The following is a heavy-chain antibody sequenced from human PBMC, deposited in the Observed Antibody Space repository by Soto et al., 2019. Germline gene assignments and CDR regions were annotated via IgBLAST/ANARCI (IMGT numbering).Heavy chain of an antibody. D-gene: IGHD4-4*01. CDR3: ARTTGRHLDF. Sequence: QLQLQESGPGLVKPWETLSLTCTVSYGSISVSNVFCGWVRQPPGKGLEWIGNIDYSGTAYFNPSPGTRVTFPVDTSKNQFSLTLYSVTAADTAVYYCARTTGRHLDFWGQGILVTVSS. CDR2: IDYSGTA. V-gene: IGHV4-39*01. J-gene: IGHJ4*02. CDR1: YGSISVSNVF.